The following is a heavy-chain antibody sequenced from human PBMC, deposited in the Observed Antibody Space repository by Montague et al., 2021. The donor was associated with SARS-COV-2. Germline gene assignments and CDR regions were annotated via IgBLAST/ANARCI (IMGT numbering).Heavy chain of an antibody. J-gene: IGHJ4*02. CDR2: IYWDDDK. Sequence: PALVKPTQTLTLTCTFSGFSLSTSGVGVDWIRQPPGKALEWLALIYWDDDKRYSPSLKSRLTITKDTSKNQVVLTMTNMDPVDTATYYCARWVCSSTSCRFDYWGQGTLVTVSS. CDR1: GFSLSTSGVG. D-gene: IGHD2-2*01. V-gene: IGHV2-5*02. CDR3: ARWVCSSTSCRFDY.